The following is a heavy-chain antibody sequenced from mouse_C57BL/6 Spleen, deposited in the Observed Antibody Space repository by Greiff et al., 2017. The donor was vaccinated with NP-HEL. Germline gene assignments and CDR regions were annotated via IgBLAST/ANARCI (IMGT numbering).Heavy chain of an antibody. CDR2: IDPEDGDT. CDR1: GFNIKDYY. V-gene: IGHV14-1*01. D-gene: IGHD2-3*01. CDR3: STLDRYDGYYYFAC. Sequence: VQLKQSGAELVRPGASVKLSCTASGFNIKDYYMHWVKQRPEQGLEWIGRIDPEDGDTEYAPKFKGKATMTADTSSNTAYLQLSSLTSEDSDVYYCSTLDRYDGYYYFACWGKGTLVTVSA. J-gene: IGHJ3*01.